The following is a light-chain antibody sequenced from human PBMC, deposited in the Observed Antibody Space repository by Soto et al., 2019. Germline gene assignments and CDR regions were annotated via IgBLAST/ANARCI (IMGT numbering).Light chain of an antibody. CDR3: QQYGSSVWT. CDR1: QSVTRNY. V-gene: IGKV3-20*01. CDR2: GAS. Sequence: EIVLTQSPGTLSLSPGERATLSCRASQSVTRNYVAWYQQRLGQAPRLILFGASSRATGIPDRFSGSGSGTDFSLTISRLEPEDFAVYYCQQYGSSVWTFGQGTKVEIK. J-gene: IGKJ1*01.